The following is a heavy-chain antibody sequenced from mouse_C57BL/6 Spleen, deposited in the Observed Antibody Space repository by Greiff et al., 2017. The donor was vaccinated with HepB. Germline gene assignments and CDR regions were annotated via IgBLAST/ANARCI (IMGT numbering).Heavy chain of an antibody. CDR3: ARPAYYYGSSYSYWYFDV. V-gene: IGHV5-17*01. J-gene: IGHJ1*03. Sequence: EVQGVVSGGGLVKPGGSLKLSCAASGFTFSDYGMHLVRQAPEKGLEWVAYISSGSSTIYYADTVKGRFTISRDNAKNTLFLQMTSLRSEDTAMYYCARPAYYYGSSYSYWYFDVWGTGTTVTVSS. D-gene: IGHD1-1*01. CDR2: ISSGSSTI. CDR1: GFTFSDYG.